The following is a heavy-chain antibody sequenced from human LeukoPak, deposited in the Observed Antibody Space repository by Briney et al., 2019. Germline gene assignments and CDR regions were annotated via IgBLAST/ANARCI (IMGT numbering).Heavy chain of an antibody. CDR2: IWFDGSNS. J-gene: IGHJ4*02. D-gene: IGHD6-13*01. Sequence: GGSLGLSCAASGFTFSKYGMHWVRQAPGKGLEWVAVIWFDGSNSNHADSVKGRFTISRDNSKNTLFLQMNSLRAEDTAVYYCAKDPDSSPYSSSWFDYWGQGTLVTVSS. V-gene: IGHV3-33*06. CDR3: AKDPDSSPYSSSWFDY. CDR1: GFTFSKYG.